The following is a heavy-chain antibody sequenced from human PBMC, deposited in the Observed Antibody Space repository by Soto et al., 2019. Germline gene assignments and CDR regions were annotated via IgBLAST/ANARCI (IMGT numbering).Heavy chain of an antibody. CDR2: IYYSGST. V-gene: IGHV4-31*03. Sequence: QVQLQESGPGLVKPSQTLSLTCTVSGGSISSGGYYWSWIRQHPGKGLEWIGYIYYSGSTYYNPSLKSRVTISVDTSKNQFSLKLSSVTAADTAVYYCARVLGGTRNYDILTGYPTEYYYGMDVWGQGTTVTVSS. D-gene: IGHD3-9*01. CDR1: GGSISSGGYY. CDR3: ARVLGGTRNYDILTGYPTEYYYGMDV. J-gene: IGHJ6*02.